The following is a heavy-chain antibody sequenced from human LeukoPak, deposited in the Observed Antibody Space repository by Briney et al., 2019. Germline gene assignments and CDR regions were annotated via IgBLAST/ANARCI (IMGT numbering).Heavy chain of an antibody. CDR1: GYTFTGYY. D-gene: IGHD1-26*01. Sequence: ASVKVFCKASGYTFTGYYMHWVRQAPGQGLEWMGWINPNSGGTNYAQKFQGRVTMTRDTSISTAYMELSRLRYDDTPVYYCARDIQRRSGSYSTLGYWGQGTLVTVSS. V-gene: IGHV1-2*02. CDR3: ARDIQRRSGSYSTLGY. CDR2: INPNSGGT. J-gene: IGHJ4*02.